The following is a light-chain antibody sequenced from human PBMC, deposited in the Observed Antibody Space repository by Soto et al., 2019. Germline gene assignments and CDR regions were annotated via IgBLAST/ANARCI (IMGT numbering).Light chain of an antibody. CDR3: QKHNSAPPVT. Sequence: DIQMTQSPSSLSASVGDRVTITCRASQDINNYLAWYQQKPGKAPKLLIYAASTLQSGVSSRFSGSGSGTDFTLTISSLQPEDVATYYCQKHNSAPPVTFGPGTKV. V-gene: IGKV1-27*01. CDR2: AAS. J-gene: IGKJ3*01. CDR1: QDINNY.